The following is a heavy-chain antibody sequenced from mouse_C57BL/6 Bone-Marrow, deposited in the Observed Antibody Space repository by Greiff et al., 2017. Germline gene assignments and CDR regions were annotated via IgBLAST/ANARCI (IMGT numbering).Heavy chain of an antibody. CDR3: TSPDWYFDV. CDR1: GYTFTDYE. J-gene: IGHJ1*03. V-gene: IGHV1-15*01. Sequence: VQLQQSGAELVRPGASVTLSCKASGYTFTDYEMHWVKQTPVHGLAWIGAIDPETGGTAYNQKFKGKAILTAAKSSSTAYMELRSLTSEDSAVYYCTSPDWYFDVWGTGTTVTVSS. CDR2: IDPETGGT.